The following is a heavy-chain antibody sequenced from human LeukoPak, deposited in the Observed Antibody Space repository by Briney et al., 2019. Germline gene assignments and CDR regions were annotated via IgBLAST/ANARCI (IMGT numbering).Heavy chain of an antibody. CDR2: IWYDGSNK. V-gene: IGHV3-33*01. CDR1: GFTFSSYG. D-gene: IGHD3-22*01. Sequence: GGSLRLSCAASGFTFSSYGMHWVRQAPGKGLEWVAVIWYDGSNKYYADSMKGRFTISRDNSKNTLYLQMNSLRAEDTAVYYCARAILYYDSSGFDYWGQGTLVTVSS. J-gene: IGHJ4*02. CDR3: ARAILYYDSSGFDY.